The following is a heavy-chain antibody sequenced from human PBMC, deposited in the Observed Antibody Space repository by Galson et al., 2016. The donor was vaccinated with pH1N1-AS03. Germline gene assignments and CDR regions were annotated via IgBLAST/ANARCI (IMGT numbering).Heavy chain of an antibody. CDR2: ISTSSTYM. CDR1: GFTFSSYS. Sequence: SLRLSCAASGFTFSSYSMNWVRQAPGQGLQWVSSISTSSTYMYYADAVQGRFTISRDDARNSLYLQMNSLRAEDTAVYYCARGIGLVAFYSWGQGSLVTVSS. D-gene: IGHD5-12*01. CDR3: ARGIGLVAFYS. V-gene: IGHV3-21*01. J-gene: IGHJ4*02.